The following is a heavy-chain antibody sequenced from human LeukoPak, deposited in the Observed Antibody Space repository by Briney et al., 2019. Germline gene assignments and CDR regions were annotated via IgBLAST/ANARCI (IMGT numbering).Heavy chain of an antibody. CDR2: VNHSGTT. V-gene: IGHV4-34*01. Sequence: PSETLSLTCSVYGRSFRGWYWTWVRQPPGRGLEWIGEVNHSGTTKFHPSLKSRVTMSVDTSKNQVSLNLRSVTAADTAVYFCAVGVSTMSFDHWGQGTQVTVSS. D-gene: IGHD3-10*02. CDR3: AVGVSTMSFDH. CDR1: GRSFRGWY. J-gene: IGHJ4*02.